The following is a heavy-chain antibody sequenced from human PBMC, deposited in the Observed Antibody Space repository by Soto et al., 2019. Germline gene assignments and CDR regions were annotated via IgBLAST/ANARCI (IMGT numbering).Heavy chain of an antibody. Sequence: SLRLSCAASGFTVSGHYLHWVRQAPGRGLDWVSSIYSGGNTYSSDSVKGRFTVSRDNSKNTLYLQMNNLRPEDTAVYYCARALVEDPAHPRLDAFDLWGQGTMVTVSS. CDR3: ARALVEDPAHPRLDAFDL. V-gene: IGHV3-53*01. CDR2: IYSGGNT. CDR1: GFTVSGHY. J-gene: IGHJ3*01.